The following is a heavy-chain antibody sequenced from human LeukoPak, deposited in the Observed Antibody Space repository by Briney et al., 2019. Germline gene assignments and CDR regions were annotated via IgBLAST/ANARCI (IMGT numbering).Heavy chain of an antibody. Sequence: GGSLRLSRAASGFTFSSYAMSWVRQAPGKGLEWVSAISGSGGNTYYADSVKGRFTISRDNSKNTLYLQMNSLRAEDTAIYYCALHDYYDSSGYPPNYWGQGTLVTVSS. V-gene: IGHV3-23*01. CDR3: ALHDYYDSSGYPPNY. J-gene: IGHJ4*02. CDR2: ISGSGGNT. CDR1: GFTFSSYA. D-gene: IGHD3-22*01.